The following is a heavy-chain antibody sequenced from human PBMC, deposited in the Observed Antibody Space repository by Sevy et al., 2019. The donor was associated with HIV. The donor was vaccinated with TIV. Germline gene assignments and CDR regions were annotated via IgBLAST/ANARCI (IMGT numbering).Heavy chain of an antibody. CDR3: AGDHCDVAVCFGSGYFDY. CDR1: GFTFANNA. Sequence: VGSLRLSCVASGFTFANNAIHWVRQAPGKGLEWVAIISFDGRNERYADSVKGGFTISRDNSKNTVYLKMTRLRTEDAGVYYCAGDHCDVAVCFGSGYFDYWGQGTLVTVSS. V-gene: IGHV3-30*04. J-gene: IGHJ4*02. D-gene: IGHD2-8*02. CDR2: ISFDGRNE.